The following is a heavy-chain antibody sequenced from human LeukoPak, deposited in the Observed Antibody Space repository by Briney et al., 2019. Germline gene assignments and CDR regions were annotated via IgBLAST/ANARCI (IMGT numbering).Heavy chain of an antibody. D-gene: IGHD1-26*01. CDR3: ARDGVVGATKESYYYYMDV. CDR1: GGSISSSSYY. CDR2: IYYSGST. J-gene: IGHJ6*03. V-gene: IGHV4-39*07. Sequence: SETLSLTCTVSGGSISSSSYYWGWIRQPPGKGLEWIGSIYYSGSTYYNPSLKSRVTISVDTSKNQFSLKLSSVTAADTAVYYCARDGVVGATKESYYYYMDVWGKGTTVTVSS.